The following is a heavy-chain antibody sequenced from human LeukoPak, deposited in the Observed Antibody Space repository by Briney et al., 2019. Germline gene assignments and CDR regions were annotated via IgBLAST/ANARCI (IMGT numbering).Heavy chain of an antibody. CDR2: IYRSGST. J-gene: IGHJ4*02. D-gene: IGHD1-26*01. CDR1: GGSISSSNW. Sequence: PSGTLSLTCAVSGGSISSSNWWSWVRQPPGKGLEWIGEIYRSGSTNYNPSLKSRVTISVDKSKNQFSLKLSSVTAADTAVYHCASLRERSYYARGFDYWGRGTLVTVSS. CDR3: ASLRERSYYARGFDY. V-gene: IGHV4-4*02.